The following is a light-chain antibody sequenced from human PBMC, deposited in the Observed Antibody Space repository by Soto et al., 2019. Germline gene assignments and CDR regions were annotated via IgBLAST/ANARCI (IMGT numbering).Light chain of an antibody. Sequence: DIQLTQSPSTLSASVGDRVTITRRASQNINNFLAWYQQKPGKAPKLLIYTTSTLEHGVPSRFSGRGSGTDFTLTISSLQPDDLATYFCQQYYSDWTFGQGTKVEI. CDR3: QQYYSDWT. CDR2: TTS. CDR1: QNINNF. J-gene: IGKJ1*01. V-gene: IGKV1-5*03.